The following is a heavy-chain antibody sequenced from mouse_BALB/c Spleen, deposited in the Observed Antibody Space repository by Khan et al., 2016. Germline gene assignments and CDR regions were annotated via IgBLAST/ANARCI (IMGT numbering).Heavy chain of an antibody. CDR1: GFDFSRYW. Sequence: EVQLQESGGGLVQPGGSLKLSCAASGFDFSRYWMSWVRQAPGKGLEWIGEINPDSSTINYTPSLKDKFIISRDNAKNTLYLQMSKVSSEDTALYYWARAGYYGYLAYWGQGTLVTVSA. D-gene: IGHD1-1*01. V-gene: IGHV4-1*02. CDR2: INPDSSTI. J-gene: IGHJ3*01. CDR3: ARAGYYGYLAY.